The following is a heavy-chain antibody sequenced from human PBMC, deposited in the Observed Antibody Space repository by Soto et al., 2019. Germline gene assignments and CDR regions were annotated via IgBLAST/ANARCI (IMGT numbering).Heavy chain of an antibody. CDR2: ISYDGSNK. CDR1: GFTFSSYG. D-gene: IGHD5-18*01. J-gene: IGHJ4*02. V-gene: IGHV3-30*18. Sequence: GGSLRLSCAASGFTFSSYGMHWVRQAPGKGLEWVAVISYDGSNKYYADSVKGRFTISRDNSKNTLYLQMNSLRAEDTAVYYCAKDRIPRYSYDTLSYWGQGTLVTVSS. CDR3: AKDRIPRYSYDTLSY.